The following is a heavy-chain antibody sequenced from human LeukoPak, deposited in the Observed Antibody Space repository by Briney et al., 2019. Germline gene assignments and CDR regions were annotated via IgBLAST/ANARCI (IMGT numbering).Heavy chain of an antibody. CDR2: ISPYNGNT. J-gene: IGHJ4*02. Sequence: GASVKVSCKASGYTFNTYGITWVRQAPGQGLEWMGWISPYNGNTNYAQKFQGRVTMIRDTSTSTVYMELSSLRSEDTAVYYCARWTTTYLDYWGQGTLVTVSS. D-gene: IGHD3/OR15-3a*01. CDR3: ARWTTTYLDY. CDR1: GYTFNTYG. V-gene: IGHV1-18*01.